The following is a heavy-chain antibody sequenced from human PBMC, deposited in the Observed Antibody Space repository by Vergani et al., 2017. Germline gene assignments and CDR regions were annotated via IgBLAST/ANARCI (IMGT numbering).Heavy chain of an antibody. V-gene: IGHV4-39*07. J-gene: IGHJ5*02. CDR2: IFYSGNT. CDR1: RGSISTSSYY. Sequence: QLQLQESGPGLVKPSETLSLTCTVSRGSISTSSYYWGWIRQPPGKGLEWIGSIFYSGNTYYNSSLKSRVTISVDTSKNQFSLKLSSVTAADTAVYYCARESIAAAGRGWFDPWGQGTLVTVSS. D-gene: IGHD6-13*01. CDR3: ARESIAAAGRGWFDP.